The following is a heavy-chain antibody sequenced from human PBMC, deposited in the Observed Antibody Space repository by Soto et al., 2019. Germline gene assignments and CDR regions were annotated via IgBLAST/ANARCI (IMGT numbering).Heavy chain of an antibody. CDR2: INPNSGGT. Sequence: VXSVKVSCKASGYTFTSYGISWVRHAPGQGLEWMGWINPNSGGTNYAQKFQGRVTMTRYTSISTEYMELSSLRSDDTAVYYCARGPISSGWLMLDYWGQGNLV. D-gene: IGHD6-19*01. V-gene: IGHV1-2*02. CDR3: ARGPISSGWLMLDY. CDR1: GYTFTSYG. J-gene: IGHJ4*02.